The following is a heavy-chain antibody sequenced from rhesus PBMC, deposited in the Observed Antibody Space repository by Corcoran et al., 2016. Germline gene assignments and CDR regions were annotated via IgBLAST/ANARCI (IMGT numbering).Heavy chain of an antibody. D-gene: IGHD6-31*01. Sequence: EVQLVESGGGLVQPGGSLRLSCTGSGFTFGSFYMYGVRQAPGKGLEWISTINTGGDNTWYTDSVKGRFTISKENARNTLYLQMDSLRAEDTAVYFCTRQSSGSFDYWGQGVVVTVSS. CDR1: GFTFGSFY. CDR2: INTGGDNT. V-gene: IGHV3-8*01. J-gene: IGHJ4*01. CDR3: TRQSSGSFDY.